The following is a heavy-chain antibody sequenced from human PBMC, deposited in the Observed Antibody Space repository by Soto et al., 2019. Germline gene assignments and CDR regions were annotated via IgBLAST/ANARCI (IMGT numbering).Heavy chain of an antibody. CDR3: TTGSGFFGAGTYCSGGSCYLNDAFDI. D-gene: IGHD2-15*01. Sequence: GGSLRLSCAASGFTFSNAWMSWVRQAPGKGLEWVGRIKSKTDGGTTDYAAPVKGRFTISRDDSKNTLYLEMNSLKTEDTAVYYCTTGSGFFGAGTYCSGGSCYLNDAFDIWGQGTMVTVSS. CDR2: IKSKTDGGTT. CDR1: GFTFSNAW. V-gene: IGHV3-15*01. J-gene: IGHJ3*02.